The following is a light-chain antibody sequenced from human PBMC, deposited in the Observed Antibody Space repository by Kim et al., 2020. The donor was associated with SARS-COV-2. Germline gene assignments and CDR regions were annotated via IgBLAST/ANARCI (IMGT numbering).Light chain of an antibody. Sequence: ENVLTQSPGTLSFPPGERATLSCKASQRITSNYLAWYQQRPGQAPRLLIYGASNRATGIADRFSGSGSETDFSLTISRLEPEDFAVYYCQQYSHLPITFGQGTRLEIK. V-gene: IGKV3-20*01. J-gene: IGKJ5*01. CDR2: GAS. CDR3: QQYSHLPIT. CDR1: QRITSNY.